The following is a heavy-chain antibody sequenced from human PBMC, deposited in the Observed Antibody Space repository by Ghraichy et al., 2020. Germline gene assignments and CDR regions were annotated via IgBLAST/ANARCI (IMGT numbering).Heavy chain of an antibody. CDR1: GYIFDTYG. CDR2: ISAYNGKT. J-gene: IGHJ5*02. Sequence: ASVKVSGKASGYIFDTYGISWVRQAPGQGLEWLGWISAYNGKTNFAQRFQDRVTMTTDTSTSTAYMELRGLRSDDTAVYYCARDWEHGSGRPLDCFDPWGQGTLVTVSS. CDR3: ARDWEHGSGRPLDCFDP. V-gene: IGHV1-18*04. D-gene: IGHD3-10*01.